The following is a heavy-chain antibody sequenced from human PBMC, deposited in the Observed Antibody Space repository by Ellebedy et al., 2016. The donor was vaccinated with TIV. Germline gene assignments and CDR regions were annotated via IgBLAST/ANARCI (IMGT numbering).Heavy chain of an antibody. Sequence: GESLKISCAASGFTFSSYAMHWVRQAPGKGLEWVAVISYDGSNKYYADSVKGRFTISRDNSKNTLYLQMNSLRAEDTAVYYCAREEAFYDSSGYYRHAFDIWGQGTMVTVSS. CDR2: ISYDGSNK. J-gene: IGHJ3*02. D-gene: IGHD3-22*01. V-gene: IGHV3-30-3*01. CDR1: GFTFSSYA. CDR3: AREEAFYDSSGYYRHAFDI.